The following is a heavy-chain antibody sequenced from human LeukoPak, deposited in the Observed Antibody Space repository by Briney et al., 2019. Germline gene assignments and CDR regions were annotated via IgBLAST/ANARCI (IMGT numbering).Heavy chain of an antibody. V-gene: IGHV4-59*01. Sequence: LTXXVSXGSISSYYWSWIRQPPGKGLEWIGYIYYSGSTNYNPSLKSRVTISVDTSKNQFSLKLSSVTAADTAVYYCARAGEQQLEFDYWGQGTLVTVSS. CDR2: IYYSGST. CDR3: ARAGEQQLEFDY. D-gene: IGHD6-13*01. J-gene: IGHJ4*02. CDR1: XGSISSYY.